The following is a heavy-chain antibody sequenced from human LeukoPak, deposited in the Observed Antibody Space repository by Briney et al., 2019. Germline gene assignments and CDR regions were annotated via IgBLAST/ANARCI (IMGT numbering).Heavy chain of an antibody. CDR3: ARSLAAAGTYYYYGMDV. CDR1: GFTFSDYY. Sequence: GGSLRLSCAASGFTFSDYYMSWIRQAPGKGLEWVSYISSSGSTIYYADSVKGRFTISRDNAKNSLYLQMNSLRAEDTAVYYCARSLAAAGTYYYYGMDVWGQGTTVTVPS. CDR2: ISSSGSTI. D-gene: IGHD6-13*01. V-gene: IGHV3-11*01. J-gene: IGHJ6*02.